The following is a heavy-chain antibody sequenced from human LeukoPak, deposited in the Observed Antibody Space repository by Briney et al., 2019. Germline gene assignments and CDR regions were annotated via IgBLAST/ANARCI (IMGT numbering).Heavy chain of an antibody. V-gene: IGHV3-21*01. D-gene: IGHD5-12*01. CDR3: ARVRSGYDSLDY. CDR2: ISSSSSYI. CDR1: GFTFSSYT. Sequence: GGSLRLSCAASGFTFSSYTITWVRQAPGERPEWVSSISSSSSYIYYADSVKGRFTISRDNAKNSLYLQMNSLRAEDTAVYYCARVRSGYDSLDYWGQGTLVTVSS. J-gene: IGHJ4*02.